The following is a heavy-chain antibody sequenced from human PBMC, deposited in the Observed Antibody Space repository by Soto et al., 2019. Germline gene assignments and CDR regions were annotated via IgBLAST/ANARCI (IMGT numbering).Heavy chain of an antibody. J-gene: IGHJ3*02. CDR1: GGSISSGGYS. V-gene: IGHV4-30-2*01. CDR2: IYHSGNT. Sequence: PSETLSLTCAVSGGSISSGGYSWSWIRQPPGKGLEWIGYIYHSGNTYYNPSLKSRITISVDRSKNQFYLKLSSETAADTAVYVCSRDVGYYYDSSGSVAFDIWGQGTMVTVSS. D-gene: IGHD3-22*01. CDR3: SRDVGYYYDSSGSVAFDI.